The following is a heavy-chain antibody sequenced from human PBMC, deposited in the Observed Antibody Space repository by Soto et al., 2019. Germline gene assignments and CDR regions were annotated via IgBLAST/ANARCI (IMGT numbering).Heavy chain of an antibody. Sequence: EVQLLESGGGLVQPGGSLRLSCVASGLTVSVSAMTWVRQAPGKGLEWVSTTGLSGRTTYYGDSVKGRFTVSRDNSKNTLDLQMSSLRAEDTAVDYCSTVHNTSRSFNFWGRGTLVTVSS. CDR2: TGLSGRTT. CDR1: GLTVSVSA. D-gene: IGHD1-20*01. CDR3: STVHNTSRSFNF. J-gene: IGHJ4*02. V-gene: IGHV3-23*01.